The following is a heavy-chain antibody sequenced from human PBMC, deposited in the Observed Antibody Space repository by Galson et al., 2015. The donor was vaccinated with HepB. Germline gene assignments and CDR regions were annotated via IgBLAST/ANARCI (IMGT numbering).Heavy chain of an antibody. CDR3: AKDFGSGSPNYFDH. Sequence: SLRLSCAASGFTFSSYAMRFSSYAMSWVRQAPGKGLEWVSGISGSGGSTYYADSVKGRFSISRDNSENTLYLQMNSLRAEDTAVYYCAKDFGSGSPNYFDHWGQGTLVTVSS. CDR1: GFTFSSYAMRFSSYA. V-gene: IGHV3-23*01. J-gene: IGHJ4*02. D-gene: IGHD3-10*01. CDR2: ISGSGGST.